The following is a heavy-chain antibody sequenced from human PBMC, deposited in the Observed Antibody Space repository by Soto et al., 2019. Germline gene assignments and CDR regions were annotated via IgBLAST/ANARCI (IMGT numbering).Heavy chain of an antibody. J-gene: IGHJ3*02. V-gene: IGHV1-2*04. CDR1: GYTFTGYY. CDR2: INPNSGGT. CDR3: ARAVTSCGDAFDI. D-gene: IGHD2-15*01. Sequence: ASVKVSCKASGYTFTGYYMHWVRQAPGQGLEWMGWINPNSGGTNYAQKFQGWVTMTRDTSISTAYMELSRLRSDDTAVYYCARAVTSCGDAFDIWGQGTMVTVSS.